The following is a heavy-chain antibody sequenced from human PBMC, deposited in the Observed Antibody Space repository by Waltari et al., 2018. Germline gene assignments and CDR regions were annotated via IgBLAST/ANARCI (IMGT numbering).Heavy chain of an antibody. CDR1: EYTFTGYY. Sequence: QVQLVQSGAEVKKPGASVKVSCKASEYTFTGYYFHWVRQAPGQGLEWMGRINPNTGDTTYAQEFQGRVTMTRDTSISTAYMELTSLRSEDTAVYYCARDWGYYSDTSGYPSNWFGPWGQGTLVTVSS. CDR3: ARDWGYYSDTSGYPSNWFGP. D-gene: IGHD3-22*01. CDR2: INPNTGDT. J-gene: IGHJ5*02. V-gene: IGHV1-2*06.